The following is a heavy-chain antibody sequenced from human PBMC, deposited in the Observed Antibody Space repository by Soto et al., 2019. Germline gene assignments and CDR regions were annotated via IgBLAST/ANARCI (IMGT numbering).Heavy chain of an antibody. Sequence: GGSLRLSCTASGFMFSTYLMIWVRQAPGKGLEWVANIRQGGNEKFYVDSVKGRFTISRDNAKKSLYLQMNSLRAEDTAVYYCVGALTYEVPYYYYGMDVWGQGTTVTVS. D-gene: IGHD3-16*01. CDR1: GFMFSTYL. CDR3: VGALTYEVPYYYYGMDV. CDR2: IRQGGNEK. V-gene: IGHV3-7*01. J-gene: IGHJ6*02.